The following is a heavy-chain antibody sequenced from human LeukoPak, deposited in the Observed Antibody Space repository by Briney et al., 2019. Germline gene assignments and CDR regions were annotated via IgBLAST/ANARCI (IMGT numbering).Heavy chain of an antibody. CDR3: ARDLTVGIYYYHMDV. V-gene: IGHV4-39*07. CDR2: IYTSGST. CDR1: GGSISSSSSY. Sequence: SETLSLTCTVSGGSISSSSSYWGWLRQPPGKGLEWIGHIYTSGSTNYNPSLKSRVTMSVDTSKDQFSLKLSSVTDAGTAVYYCARDLTVGIYYYHMDVWGKGTTVTVSS. J-gene: IGHJ6*03. D-gene: IGHD7-27*01.